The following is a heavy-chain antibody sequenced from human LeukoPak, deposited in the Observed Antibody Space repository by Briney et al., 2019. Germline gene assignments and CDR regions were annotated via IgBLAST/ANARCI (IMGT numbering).Heavy chain of an antibody. CDR1: GYTLAELS. CDR3: ARADSESYYPAFDY. V-gene: IGHV1-2*02. CDR2: IHPHSGGT. J-gene: IGHJ4*02. Sequence: ASVKVSCKVSGYTLAELSMHWVRQAPGQGLEWMGWIHPHSGGTKYAQKFQGRVTVTRDTSIGTDYMELSRLRSDDTAVYYCARADSESYYPAFDYWGQGTLVTVSS. D-gene: IGHD3-10*01.